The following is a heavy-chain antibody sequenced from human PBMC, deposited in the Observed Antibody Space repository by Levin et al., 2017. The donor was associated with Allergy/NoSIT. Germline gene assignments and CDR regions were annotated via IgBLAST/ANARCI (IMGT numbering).Heavy chain of an antibody. Sequence: GGSLRLSCATSGFNFKIYSMHWVCQAPGKGLEWVAFISYDGSKKYHADSVKGRFTISRDNSENTLFLQVNSLTTEDSAVYYCAKERAFSTVVFQTSYYAMDVWGQGTTVTVSS. J-gene: IGHJ6*02. CDR1: GFNFKIYS. V-gene: IGHV3-30*18. CDR3: AKERAFSTVVFQTSYYAMDV. D-gene: IGHD4-23*01. CDR2: ISYDGSKK.